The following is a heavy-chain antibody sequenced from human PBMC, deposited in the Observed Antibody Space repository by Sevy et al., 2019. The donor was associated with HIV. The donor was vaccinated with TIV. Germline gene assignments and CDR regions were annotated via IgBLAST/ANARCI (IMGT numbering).Heavy chain of an antibody. CDR2: IKEGGSEK. Sequence: GGSLRLSCAASGFTFSSYRMSWVRQAPGKGLEWVANIKEGGSEKYYVDSVKGRLTISRDNAKNSVYLQMNSLRAEDTAVYYCARDRHDSSGFYFPFDYWGQGTLVTVSS. J-gene: IGHJ4*02. CDR3: ARDRHDSSGFYFPFDY. D-gene: IGHD3-22*01. V-gene: IGHV3-7*01. CDR1: GFTFSSYR.